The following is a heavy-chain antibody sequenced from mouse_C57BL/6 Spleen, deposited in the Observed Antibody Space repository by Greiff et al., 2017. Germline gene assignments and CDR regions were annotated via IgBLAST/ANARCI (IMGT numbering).Heavy chain of an antibody. Sequence: VQLQQSGPELVKPGASVKISCKASGYAFSSSWMNWVKQRPGKGLEWIGRIYPGDGDTNYNGKFKGKATLTADKSSSPAYMQLSSLTSEDSAVYFCARPIYDGYPLGYWGQGTTLTVSS. V-gene: IGHV1-82*01. CDR2: IYPGDGDT. J-gene: IGHJ2*01. CDR3: ARPIYDGYPLGY. CDR1: GYAFSSSW. D-gene: IGHD2-3*01.